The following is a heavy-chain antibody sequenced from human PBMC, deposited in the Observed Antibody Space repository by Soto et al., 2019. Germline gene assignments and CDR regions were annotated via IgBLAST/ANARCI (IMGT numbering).Heavy chain of an antibody. J-gene: IGHJ4*02. CDR3: ARWMPTVTTLDY. CDR2: IYHSGST. D-gene: IGHD4-4*01. CDR1: GGSISSGGYS. V-gene: IGHV4-30-2*01. Sequence: QLQLQESGSGLVKPSQTLSLTCAVSGGSISSGGYSWSWIRQPPGKGLEWIGYIYHSGSTYYNPSLTSRATITVDRSKKQFSLKLSSVTAADTAVYYCARWMPTVTTLDYWGQGTLVTVSS.